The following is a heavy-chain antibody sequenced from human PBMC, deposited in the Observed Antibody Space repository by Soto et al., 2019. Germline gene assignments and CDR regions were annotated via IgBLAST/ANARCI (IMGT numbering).Heavy chain of an antibody. V-gene: IGHV1-18*01. CDR3: ARDPGGLGSGWYGYFNY. D-gene: IGHD6-19*01. CDR2: ISAYNGNT. CDR1: GYTFTSYG. J-gene: IGHJ4*02. Sequence: GASVKVSCKASGYTFTSYGISWVRQAPGQGLEWMGWISAYNGNTNYAQKLQGRVTMTTDTSTSTAYMELRSLRSDDTAVYYCARDPGGLGSGWYGYFNYWGQGTLVTVSS.